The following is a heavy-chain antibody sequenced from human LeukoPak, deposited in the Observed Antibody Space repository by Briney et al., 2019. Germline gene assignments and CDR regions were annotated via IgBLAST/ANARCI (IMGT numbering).Heavy chain of an antibody. Sequence: SQTLSLTCAISGDSVSSNSAAWNWIRQSPSRGLEWLGRTYYRSKWYNDYAVSVKSRITINPDTSKNQFSLQLNSLTPEDTTVYYCARASSVPAAISGFDPWGQETLVTVSS. J-gene: IGHJ5*02. CDR2: TYYRSKWYN. V-gene: IGHV6-1*01. CDR3: ARASSVPAAISGFDP. D-gene: IGHD2-2*01. CDR1: GDSVSSNSAA.